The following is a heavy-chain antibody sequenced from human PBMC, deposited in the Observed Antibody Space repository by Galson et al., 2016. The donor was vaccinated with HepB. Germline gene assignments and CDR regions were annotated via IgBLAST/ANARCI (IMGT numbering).Heavy chain of an antibody. CDR2: ISGRGDTT. V-gene: IGHV3-23*01. CDR3: VRQTYSGSYYLDA. D-gene: IGHD1-26*01. CDR1: GFTFSHYA. Sequence: SLRLSCAASGFTFSHYAMSWVRQAPGMGLEWVSAISGRGDTTDYAHSVKGRFTLSRDNSKNTLFLQVNSLRAEDTAVYFCVRQTYSGSYYLDAWGQRTLATVSS. J-gene: IGHJ5*02.